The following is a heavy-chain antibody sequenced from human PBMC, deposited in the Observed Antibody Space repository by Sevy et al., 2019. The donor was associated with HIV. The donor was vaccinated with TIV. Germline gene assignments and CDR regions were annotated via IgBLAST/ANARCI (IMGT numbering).Heavy chain of an antibody. CDR3: ARRFTQVGASSYYYYYMDV. D-gene: IGHD1-26*01. CDR2: ISSSSSYT. CDR1: GFTLSTYA. J-gene: IGHJ6*03. Sequence: GGSLRLSCTVSGFTLSTYAMHWVRQAPGKGLEWVSYISSSSSYTNYADSVKGRFTISRDNAKNSLYLQMNSLRAEDTAVYYCARRFTQVGASSYYYYYMDVWGKGTTVTVSS. V-gene: IGHV3-21*05.